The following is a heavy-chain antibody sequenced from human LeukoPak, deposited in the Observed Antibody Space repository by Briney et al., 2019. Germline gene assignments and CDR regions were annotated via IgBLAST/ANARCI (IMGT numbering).Heavy chain of an antibody. CDR1: GSSFTTYW. V-gene: IGHV5-51*01. D-gene: IGHD3-22*01. CDR3: ARSNYYDSYTNY. Sequence: KPGELLKISGKGSGSSFTTYWIAWGRPMGGEGLGWLGIIYPGDSDTRYSPSFQGQVTISADKSISTAYLQWSSLKASDTAMYYCARSNYYDSYTNYWGQGTLVTVSS. J-gene: IGHJ4*02. CDR2: IYPGDSDT.